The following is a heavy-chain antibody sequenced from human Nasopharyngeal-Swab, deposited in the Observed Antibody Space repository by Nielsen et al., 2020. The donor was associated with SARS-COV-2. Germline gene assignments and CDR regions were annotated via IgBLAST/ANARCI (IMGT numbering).Heavy chain of an antibody. J-gene: IGHJ6*02. CDR2: TYYRSKWYN. CDR1: GDSVSSNSAA. V-gene: IGHV6-1*01. Sequence: SQTLSLTCAISGDSVSSNSAAWNWIRQSPSRGLEWLGRTYYRSKWYNDYAVSVKSRITINPDTSKNQFSLQLNSVTPEDTAVYYCARGSRGPGYSSSWLNYYYYYGMDAWGQGTTVTVSS. CDR3: ARGSRGPGYSSSWLNYYYYYGMDA. D-gene: IGHD6-13*01.